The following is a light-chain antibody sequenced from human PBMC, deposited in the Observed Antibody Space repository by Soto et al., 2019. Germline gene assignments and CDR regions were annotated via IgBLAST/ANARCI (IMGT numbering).Light chain of an antibody. J-gene: IGKJ2*01. V-gene: IGKV1-39*01. Sequence: DIQMTQSPSYLSASVGDRVTITCRASQSISTYVNWYQQKPGKAPQLLIHAASSLQGGVPSRFSGSGSGTDFTLTISSLHPEDFATYYCQQSYSIPHVFGQATKLEIE. CDR1: QSISTY. CDR2: AAS. CDR3: QQSYSIPHV.